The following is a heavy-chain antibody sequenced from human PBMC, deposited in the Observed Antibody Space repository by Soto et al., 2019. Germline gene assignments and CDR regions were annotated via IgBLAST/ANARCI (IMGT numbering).Heavy chain of an antibody. CDR2: MSHAET. CDR3: GRDRPTSYCSRGCYDAFDI. V-gene: IGHV3-30*04. Sequence: QVQLVESGGGVVQPGRSLRLSCAASGFTFRRYSMHWVRQAPGEGLEWVGRMSHAETESVRGRFTISRDNFKNTLFLQMNCVRAEYTAVYYWGRDRPTSYCSRGCYDAFDIWGQGTMVIVSS. CDR1: GFTFRRYS. J-gene: IGHJ3*02. D-gene: IGHD2-15*01.